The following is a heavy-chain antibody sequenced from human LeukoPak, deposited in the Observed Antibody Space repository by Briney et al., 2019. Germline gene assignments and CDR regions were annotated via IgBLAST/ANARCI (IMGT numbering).Heavy chain of an antibody. CDR2: IRYDGNDK. D-gene: IGHD3-10*01. V-gene: IGHV3-30*02. CDR1: GFTFSYYG. Sequence: GGSLRLSCAASGFTFSYYGMHWVRQAPGKGLEWVAFIRYDGNDKFYAESVKGRFTISRDTSRNALYLQMNSLRPEDTAVYYCAKDLMRDRWFGESWGQGTLVSVSS. CDR3: AKDLMRDRWFGES. J-gene: IGHJ5*02.